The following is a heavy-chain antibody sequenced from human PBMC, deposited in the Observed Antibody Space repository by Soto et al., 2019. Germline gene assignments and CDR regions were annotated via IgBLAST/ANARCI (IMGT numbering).Heavy chain of an antibody. V-gene: IGHV3-53*04. D-gene: IGHD6-6*01. CDR1: GFTVSSNY. CDR2: IYSGGST. CDR3: AREAARRGYYYYMDV. Sequence: EVQLVESGGGLVQPGGSLRLSCAASGFTVSSNYMSWVRQAPGKGLEWVSVIYSGGSTYYADSVKGRFTISRHNSKNTLYLQMNSLRAEDTAVYYCAREAARRGYYYYMDVWGKGTTVTVSS. J-gene: IGHJ6*03.